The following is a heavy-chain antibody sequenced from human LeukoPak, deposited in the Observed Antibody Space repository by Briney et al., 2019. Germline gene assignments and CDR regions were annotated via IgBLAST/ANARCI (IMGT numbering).Heavy chain of an antibody. CDR1: GGSISSSSYY. V-gene: IGHV4-39*07. Sequence: PSETLSLTCTVSGGSISSSSYYWGWIRQPPGKGLEWIGEINHSGSTNYNPSLKSRVTISVDTSKNQFSLKLSSVTATDTAVYYCARRDYYDTVDYWGQGTLVTVSS. J-gene: IGHJ4*02. D-gene: IGHD3-22*01. CDR2: INHSGST. CDR3: ARRDYYDTVDY.